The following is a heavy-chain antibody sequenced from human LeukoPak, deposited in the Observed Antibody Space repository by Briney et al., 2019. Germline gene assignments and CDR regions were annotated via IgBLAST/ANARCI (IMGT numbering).Heavy chain of an antibody. CDR1: GFTFSSYG. D-gene: IGHD2-2*01. Sequence: GGSLRLSCAGSGFTFSSYGMHCVRQAPGKGLEEVAVIWYDGSIPYYADSVKGRFTISRDNSKNTLYLQMSSLRAEDTAVYYCAREGMSCSSTTCFFDYWGQGTLVTVSS. CDR2: IWYDGSIP. V-gene: IGHV3-33*01. J-gene: IGHJ4*02. CDR3: AREGMSCSSTTCFFDY.